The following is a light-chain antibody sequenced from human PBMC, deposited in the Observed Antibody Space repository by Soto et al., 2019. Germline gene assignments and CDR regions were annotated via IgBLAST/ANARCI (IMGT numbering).Light chain of an antibody. CDR3: MQSTQLPPT. V-gene: IGKV2D-29*02. CDR2: EVS. J-gene: IGKJ5*01. Sequence: DVVMTQTPLSLSVTPGHVASISFKSIQSLLHITGETSLFWYLQKPGQSPQLLIYEVSTRVSGVPDRFSGSGSGTDFTLEISRVETDDVGIYYCMQSTQLPPTFGQGTRLEI. CDR1: QSLLHITGETS.